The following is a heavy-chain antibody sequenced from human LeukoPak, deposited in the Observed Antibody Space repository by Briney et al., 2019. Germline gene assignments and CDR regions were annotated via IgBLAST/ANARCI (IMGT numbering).Heavy chain of an antibody. CDR2: IYYSGST. D-gene: IGHD3-22*01. V-gene: IGHV4-39*01. J-gene: IGHJ4*02. CDR1: GGSISSSRYY. Sequence: PSETLSLTCTVSGGSISSSRYYWGWIRQPPGKGLEWIGSIYYSGSTYYNPSLKSRVTISIDTSKNQFSLKLSSVTAADTAVYYCARLGVTYYYDSSGGAFDYWGQGTLVTVSS. CDR3: ARLGVTYYYDSSGGAFDY.